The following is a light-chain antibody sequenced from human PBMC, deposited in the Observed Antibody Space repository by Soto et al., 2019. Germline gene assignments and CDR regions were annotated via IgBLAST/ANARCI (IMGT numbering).Light chain of an antibody. CDR1: SSDVGGYNY. Sequence: QSALTQPAAVSGSPVQSLTISCTGTSSDVGGYNYVSWYQQHPGKAPKLMIYEVSNRPSGVSNRFSGSKSGHTASLTISGLQAEDEADYYCSSYTSSSTPYVFGTGTKVTVL. J-gene: IGLJ1*01. CDR2: EVS. CDR3: SSYTSSSTPYV. V-gene: IGLV2-14*01.